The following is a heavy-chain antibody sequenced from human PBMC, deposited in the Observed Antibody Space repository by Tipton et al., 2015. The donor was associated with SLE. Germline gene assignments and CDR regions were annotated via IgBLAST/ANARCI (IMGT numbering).Heavy chain of an antibody. J-gene: IGHJ6*02. Sequence: QLVQSGPEVKKPGASVKVSCKASGYTFTSYDINWERQATGQGLEWMGWMNPNSGNTGYAQKFQGRVTMTRNTSISTAYMELSSLRSEDTAVYYCSRGGRSGGGQRRGYYYYGMDVWGQGTTVTVSS. CDR3: SRGGRSGGGQRRGYYYYGMDV. D-gene: IGHD2-15*01. CDR1: GYTFTSYD. CDR2: MNPNSGNT. V-gene: IGHV1-8*01.